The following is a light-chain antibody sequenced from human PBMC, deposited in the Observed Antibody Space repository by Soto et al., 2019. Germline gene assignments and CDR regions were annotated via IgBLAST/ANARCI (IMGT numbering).Light chain of an antibody. J-gene: IGLJ2*01. V-gene: IGLV2-8*01. Sequence: QSALTQPPSASGSPGQSVTISCTGTSSDVGGYNYVSWYQQHPGKAPKLMIYEVSKRPSGVPDRFSGSKSDNTASLTVSGLQAEDEADYYCPSYAGNNNLLFGGGTKLTFL. CDR1: SSDVGGYNY. CDR3: PSYAGNNNLL. CDR2: EVS.